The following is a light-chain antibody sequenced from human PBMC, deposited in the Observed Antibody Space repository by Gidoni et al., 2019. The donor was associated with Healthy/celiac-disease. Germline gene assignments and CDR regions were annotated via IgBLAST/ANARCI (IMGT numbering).Light chain of an antibody. V-gene: IGKV1-39*01. CDR2: ASS. Sequence: DIQMTQSPSSLSASVGDRVTITCRASQSISSYLNWYQQKPGKAPKLLIYASSSLQSGVPSRFSGSGSGTDFTLTISSLKPEDFETYYCKQSYSTPWTFGQGTKVEIK. CDR1: QSISSY. CDR3: KQSYSTPWT. J-gene: IGKJ1*01.